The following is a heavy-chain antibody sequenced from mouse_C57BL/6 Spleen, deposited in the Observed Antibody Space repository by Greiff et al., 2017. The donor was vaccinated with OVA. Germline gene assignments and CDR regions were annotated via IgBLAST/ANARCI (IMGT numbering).Heavy chain of an antibody. Sequence: QVQLQQSGAELVKPGASVKISCKASGYAFSSYWMNWVKQRPGKGLEWIGQIYPGDGDTNYNGKFKGKATLTADKSSSTAYMQLSSLTSEDSAVYFCARSGYYGSSYVFAYWGQGTLVTVSA. V-gene: IGHV1-80*01. CDR3: ARSGYYGSSYVFAY. CDR1: GYAFSSYW. CDR2: IYPGDGDT. J-gene: IGHJ3*01. D-gene: IGHD1-1*01.